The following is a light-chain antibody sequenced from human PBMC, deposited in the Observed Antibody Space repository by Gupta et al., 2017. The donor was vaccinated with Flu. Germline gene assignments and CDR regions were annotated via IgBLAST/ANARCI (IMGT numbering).Light chain of an antibody. CDR3: QQYNNWPPWT. V-gene: IGKV3-15*01. CDR1: QSIGSS. Sequence: APLSVSPGERATLSGRASQSIGSSLDWLKQKPGQAPRLLMYGASTRDTGIPARFSGSGFGKEFTLTISSRQSEDFAVYYCQQYNNWPPWTFGQGTKVEIK. CDR2: GAS. J-gene: IGKJ1*01.